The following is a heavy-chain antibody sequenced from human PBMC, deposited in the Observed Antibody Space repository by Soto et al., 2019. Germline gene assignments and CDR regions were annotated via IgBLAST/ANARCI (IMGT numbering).Heavy chain of an antibody. CDR3: ATSRAAANIFALDY. D-gene: IGHD6-13*01. V-gene: IGHV1-18*01. J-gene: IGHJ4*02. CDR1: GDS. Sequence: ASVKVSCKASGDSISWVRQAPGQGLEWMGWISAYSGHTQYAQRFQGRVTMTTDTSTSTAYMELRSLRSDDTAVHYCATSRAAANIFALDYWGQGTLVTVSS. CDR2: ISAYSGHT.